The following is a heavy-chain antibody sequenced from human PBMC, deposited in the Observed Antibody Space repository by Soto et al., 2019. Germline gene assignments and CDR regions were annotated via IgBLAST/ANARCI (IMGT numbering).Heavy chain of an antibody. Sequence: EVQLVETGGGLIQPGGSLRLSCAASGFTVSSNYMSWVRQAPGKGLEWVSVIYSGGSTYYADSVKGRFTISRDNSKNTLYLQMNSLRAEDTAVYYCARVVAPGYYDSSGYLAWGQGTLVTVSS. J-gene: IGHJ5*02. D-gene: IGHD3-22*01. CDR3: ARVVAPGYYDSSGYLA. V-gene: IGHV3-53*02. CDR2: IYSGGST. CDR1: GFTVSSNY.